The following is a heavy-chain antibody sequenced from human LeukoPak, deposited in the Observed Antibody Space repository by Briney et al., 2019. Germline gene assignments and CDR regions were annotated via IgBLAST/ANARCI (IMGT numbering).Heavy chain of an antibody. D-gene: IGHD3-10*01. Sequence: ASVKVSCKASGYTFSSHHMHWVRQAPGQGLEWMGKIAASSGDTTYAQKFQDRVTMTRETSTSTVYMELSSLRCEDTAVYYCARDTYGSDYWGQGTLVTVSA. CDR1: GYTFSSHH. V-gene: IGHV1-46*01. CDR2: IAASSGDT. CDR3: ARDTYGSDY. J-gene: IGHJ4*02.